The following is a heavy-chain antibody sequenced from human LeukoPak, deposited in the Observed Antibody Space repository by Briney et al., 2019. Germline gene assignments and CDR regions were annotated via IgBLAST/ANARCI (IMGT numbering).Heavy chain of an antibody. J-gene: IGHJ4*02. V-gene: IGHV4-34*01. CDR3: ARGLITFRTGYYYDSSGYYGYFDY. CDR2: INHSGST. CDR1: GGSFSGYY. Sequence: SETLSLTCAVYGGSFSGYYWSWIRQPPGKGLEWIGEINHSGSTNYNPSLKSRVTISVDTSKNQFSLKLSSVTAADTAVYYGARGLITFRTGYYYDSSGYYGYFDYWGQGTLVTVSS. D-gene: IGHD3-22*01.